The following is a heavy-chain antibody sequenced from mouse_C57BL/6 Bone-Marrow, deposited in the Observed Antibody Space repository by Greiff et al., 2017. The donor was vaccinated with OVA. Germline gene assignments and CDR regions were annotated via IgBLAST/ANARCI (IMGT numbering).Heavy chain of an antibody. CDR2: ISYDGSN. J-gene: IGHJ1*03. CDR3: ATMVTRYFDV. Sequence: ESGPGLVKPSQSLSLTCSVTGYSITSGYYWNWIRQFPGNKLEWMGYISYDGSNNYNPSLKNRISITRDTSKNQFFLKLNSVTTEDTATYYCATMVTRYFDVWGTGTTVTVSS. CDR1: GYSITSGYY. D-gene: IGHD2-2*01. V-gene: IGHV3-6*01.